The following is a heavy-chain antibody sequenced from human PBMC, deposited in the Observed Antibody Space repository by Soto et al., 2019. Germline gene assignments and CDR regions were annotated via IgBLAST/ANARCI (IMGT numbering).Heavy chain of an antibody. D-gene: IGHD2-2*02. Sequence: VQLVESGGGLVQPGGSLRLSCAASGFSFSNYEMNRVRQAPGKGLEWISYITSSGGAVFYADSVKGRFTISRDNAKDSLFLQMNSLRVEDTAVYYCARGDCSSTCYIGYWGQGARVTVSS. CDR2: ITSSGGAV. J-gene: IGHJ4*02. CDR3: ARGDCSSTCYIGY. V-gene: IGHV3-48*03. CDR1: GFSFSNYE.